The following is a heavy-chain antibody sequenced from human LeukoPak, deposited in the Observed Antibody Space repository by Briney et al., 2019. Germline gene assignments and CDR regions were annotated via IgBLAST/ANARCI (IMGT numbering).Heavy chain of an antibody. V-gene: IGHV3-53*01. CDR3: ASGTSSWVLMAFDI. Sequence: PGGFLRLSCAASGFTVSSNYMSWVRQAPGKGLEWVSIIYSGGSTYYADSVKGRFTISRDNSKNTLYLQMNNLRAEDTAVYYCASGTSSWVLMAFDIWGQGTMVTVSS. D-gene: IGHD2-2*01. CDR2: IYSGGST. CDR1: GFTVSSNY. J-gene: IGHJ3*02.